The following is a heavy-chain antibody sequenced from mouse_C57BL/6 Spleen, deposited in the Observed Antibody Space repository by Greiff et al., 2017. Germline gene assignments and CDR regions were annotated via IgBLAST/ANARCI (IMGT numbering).Heavy chain of an antibody. Sequence: EVQLQQSGPELVKPGASVKISCKASGYTFTDYYMNWVKQSHGKSLEWIGDINPNNGGTSYNQKFKGKATLTVDKSSSTAYMELRSLTSEDSAVYYCARGGSNHDVWGTGTTVTVSS. CDR3: ARGGSNHDV. J-gene: IGHJ1*03. V-gene: IGHV1-26*01. CDR1: GYTFTDYY. D-gene: IGHD2-5*01. CDR2: INPNNGGT.